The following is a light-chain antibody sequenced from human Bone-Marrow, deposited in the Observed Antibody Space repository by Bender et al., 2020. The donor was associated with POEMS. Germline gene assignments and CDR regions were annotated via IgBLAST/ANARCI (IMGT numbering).Light chain of an antibody. Sequence: QSVLTQPPSASGTPGQRVTISCSGSRSNIGSNFVYWYQQLPGAAPTLLIYRNNQRPSGVPDRFSGSKSGNTASLTISGLQAEDEGDYYCCSYGNSPLYVFGTGTKVTVL. CDR3: CSYGNSPLYV. CDR2: RNN. CDR1: RSNIGSNF. V-gene: IGLV1-47*01. J-gene: IGLJ1*01.